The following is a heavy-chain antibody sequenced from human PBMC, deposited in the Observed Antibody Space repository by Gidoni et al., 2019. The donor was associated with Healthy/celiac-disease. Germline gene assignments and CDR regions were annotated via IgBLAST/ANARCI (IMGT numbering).Heavy chain of an antibody. CDR3: ARTTVDTAMVLFDP. CDR2: GST. Sequence: GSTYYNPSLKSRVTISVDTSKNQFSLKLSSVTAADTAVYYCARTTVDTAMVLFDPWGQGTLVTVSS. D-gene: IGHD5-18*01. V-gene: IGHV4-39*01. J-gene: IGHJ5*02.